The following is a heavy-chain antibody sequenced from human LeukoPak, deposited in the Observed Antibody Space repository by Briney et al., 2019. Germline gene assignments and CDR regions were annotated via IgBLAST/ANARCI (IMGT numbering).Heavy chain of an antibody. CDR2: ISGSGGST. J-gene: IGHJ4*02. CDR1: GFTFSSYA. Sequence: HTGGSLRLSCAASGFTFSSYAMSWVRQAPGKGLEWVSAISGSGGSTYYADSVKGRFTISRDNSKNTLYLQMNSLRAEDTAVYYCARAPTWIQLWFDYWGQGTLVTVSS. V-gene: IGHV3-23*01. CDR3: ARAPTWIQLWFDY. D-gene: IGHD5-18*01.